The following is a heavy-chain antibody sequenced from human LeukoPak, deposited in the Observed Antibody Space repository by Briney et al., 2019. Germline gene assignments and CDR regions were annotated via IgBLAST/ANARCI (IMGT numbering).Heavy chain of an antibody. CDR1: GYTFTSYG. V-gene: IGHV1-18*01. CDR2: ISAYNGKT. D-gene: IGHD1-26*01. J-gene: IGHJ4*02. CDR3: ARDVSYPTTKGFDY. Sequence: ASVTVPCMASGYTFTSYGISWLRQAPGPGLEGMGWISAYNGKTNYAQKLQGRVTMTPDTSTSTAYMELRSLRSDGTAVYYCARDVSYPTTKGFDYWGQGTLVTVSS.